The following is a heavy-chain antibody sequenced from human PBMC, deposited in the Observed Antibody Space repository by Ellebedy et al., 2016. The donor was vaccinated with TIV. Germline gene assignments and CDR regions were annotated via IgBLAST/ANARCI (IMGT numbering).Heavy chain of an antibody. CDR2: ISSSSYYI. D-gene: IGHD2-2*01. Sequence: GGSLRLXXAASGFTFTSYTMNWVRQGPGKGLEWVSAISSSSYYIHYADSVKGRFTISRDNAKNSLYLQMNSLRGEDTAVYYCARDRYCSTTSCYGMDYWGQGTLVTVSS. CDR1: GFTFTSYT. V-gene: IGHV3-21*01. CDR3: ARDRYCSTTSCYGMDY. J-gene: IGHJ4*02.